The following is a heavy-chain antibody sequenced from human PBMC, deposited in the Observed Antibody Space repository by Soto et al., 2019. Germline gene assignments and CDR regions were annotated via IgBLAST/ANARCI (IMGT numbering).Heavy chain of an antibody. CDR2: ISSSSSTI. CDR1: GFTFSSYS. V-gene: IGHV3-48*01. CDR3: ARGGGYDHY. D-gene: IGHD2-2*01. Sequence: EVQLVESGGGLVQPGGSLRLSCAASGFTFSSYSMNWVRQAPGKGLEWVSYISSSSSTIYYADSVKGRYTISRDKANYSLYLQMTSLSAEDTSVYYCARGGGYDHYGGQGTLVTVSS. J-gene: IGHJ4*02.